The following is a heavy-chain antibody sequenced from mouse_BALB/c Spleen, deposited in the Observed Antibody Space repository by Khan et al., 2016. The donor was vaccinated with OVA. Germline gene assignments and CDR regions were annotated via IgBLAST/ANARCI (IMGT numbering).Heavy chain of an antibody. D-gene: IGHD2-1*01. J-gene: IGHJ3*01. CDR1: GYTFSSYT. CDR3: ARSSYGNFAH. Sequence: EVELVESGGGLVKPGGSLKLSCAASGYTFSSYTMSWVRQTPEKSLEWVATISSGGDNTYYQESVKGRFTISRDNAKNNLYLQMSSLRSEDTSLTYSARSSYGNFAHWGQGTLVTVSA. CDR2: ISSGGDNT. V-gene: IGHV5-9*03.